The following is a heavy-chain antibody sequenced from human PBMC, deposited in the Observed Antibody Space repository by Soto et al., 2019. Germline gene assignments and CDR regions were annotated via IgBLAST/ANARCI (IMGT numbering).Heavy chain of an antibody. Sequence: SVNVSCKASGGTFGRSTITWVRQAPGQGPEWMGKIIPILDTTNPAEKFRDRVTFTADKSTATAYMELSSLTSEDTAVYYCARGLRDDYNSAAAYWGQGTLVTVSS. D-gene: IGHD4-4*01. CDR1: GGTFGRST. V-gene: IGHV1-69*08. CDR3: ARGLRDDYNSAAAY. CDR2: IIPILDTT. J-gene: IGHJ4*02.